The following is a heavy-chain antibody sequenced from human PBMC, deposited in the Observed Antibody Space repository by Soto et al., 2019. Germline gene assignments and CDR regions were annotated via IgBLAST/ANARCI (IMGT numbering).Heavy chain of an antibody. CDR2: IIPALGTA. V-gene: IGHV1-69*08. D-gene: IGHD4-17*01. Sequence: QDQLVQSGAEVKKPGSSVKVCCKASGGTLRSHTFSWVRQAPGQGLEWMGRIIPALGTATYAQKFQGRVTITADESATTVYMELNSLRSEDTAVYYCARPDFGDYWYFDLWGRGTRVTVSS. J-gene: IGHJ2*01. CDR3: ARPDFGDYWYFDL. CDR1: GGTLRSHT.